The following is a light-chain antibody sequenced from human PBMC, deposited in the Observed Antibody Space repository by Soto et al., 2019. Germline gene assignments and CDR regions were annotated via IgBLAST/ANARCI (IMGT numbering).Light chain of an antibody. CDR1: SSDVGVFNY. V-gene: IGLV2-14*03. J-gene: IGLJ3*02. CDR2: EVT. CDR3: IAYATSSTWV. Sequence: QSALTQPASVSGSPGQSITISCTGTSSDVGVFNYVSWYQQHPGRVPKLLIYEVTHRPSGASDRFSGSKSGNTASLTISRVRPEDESTYFCIAYATSSTWVFGGGTKLTVL.